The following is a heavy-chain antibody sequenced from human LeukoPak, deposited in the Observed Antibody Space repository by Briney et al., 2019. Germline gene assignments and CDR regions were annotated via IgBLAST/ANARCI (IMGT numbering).Heavy chain of an antibody. J-gene: IGHJ4*02. D-gene: IGHD3-10*01. CDR3: ARAISNYASGPW. CDR2: ISSSGSII. CDR1: GFTFSDHY. V-gene: IGHV3-11*01. Sequence: GGSLRLSCAASGFTFSDHYMSWIRQAPGKGLEWVSDISSSGSIIYYADSVKGRFTISRDNAKNSLYLQMNSLRAEDTAVYYCARAISNYASGPWWGQGTLVTVSS.